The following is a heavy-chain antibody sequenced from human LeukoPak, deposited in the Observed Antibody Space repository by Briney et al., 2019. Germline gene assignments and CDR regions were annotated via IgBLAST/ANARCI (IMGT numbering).Heavy chain of an antibody. Sequence: TSETLSLTCAVYGGSFSGYYWSWIRQSPGKGLEWIGEINHSGSTNYNPSLKSRVTISVDTSKNQFSLKMSSVTAADTAVYYCARGGYLSGYMDVWGKGTTVTVSS. V-gene: IGHV4-34*01. D-gene: IGHD6-13*01. CDR3: ARGGYLSGYMDV. CDR2: INHSGST. CDR1: GGSFSGYY. J-gene: IGHJ6*03.